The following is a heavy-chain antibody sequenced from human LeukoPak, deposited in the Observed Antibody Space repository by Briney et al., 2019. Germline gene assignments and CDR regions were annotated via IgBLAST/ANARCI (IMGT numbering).Heavy chain of an antibody. V-gene: IGHV1-2*06. CDR3: ARSGYVWGSYRLDY. CDR2: INPNSGGT. J-gene: IGHJ4*02. D-gene: IGHD3-16*02. CDR1: GYTFTGYY. Sequence: GASVKVSCEASGYTFTGYYMHWVRQAPGQGLEWMGRINPNSGGTNYAQKCQGRVTMTRDRSISTAYMEVSRLRSDDTAVYYCARSGYVWGSYRLDYWGQGTLVTVSS.